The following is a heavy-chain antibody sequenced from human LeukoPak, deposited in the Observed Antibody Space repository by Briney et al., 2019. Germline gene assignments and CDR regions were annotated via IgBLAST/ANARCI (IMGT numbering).Heavy chain of an antibody. CDR2: ISSSGSTI. Sequence: GGSLRLSCAASGFTFSNAWMSWVRQAPGKGLEWVSYISSSGSTIYYADSVKGRFTISRDNARTSLYLQMNSLGPDDTALYYCSTDPRLLTYWGHGTLVTVSS. CDR3: STDPRLLTY. D-gene: IGHD2-8*01. CDR1: GFTFSNAW. V-gene: IGHV3-11*01. J-gene: IGHJ4*01.